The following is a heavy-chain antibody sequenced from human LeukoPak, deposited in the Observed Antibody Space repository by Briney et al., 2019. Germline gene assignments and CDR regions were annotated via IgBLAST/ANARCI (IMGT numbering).Heavy chain of an antibody. D-gene: IGHD3-16*01. Sequence: GGSLRLSCAATGFTFSGYAMSWDRQAPGKGLEWIAAISDGGGDTYYADSVRGRFTISRDNSKNALYLHMNSLRAEDTALYYCAKRVQYGSSTAYFDNWRLGTLVTVSS. J-gene: IGHJ5*02. CDR2: ISDGGGDT. V-gene: IGHV3-23*01. CDR1: GFTFSGYA. CDR3: AKRVQYGSSTAYFDN.